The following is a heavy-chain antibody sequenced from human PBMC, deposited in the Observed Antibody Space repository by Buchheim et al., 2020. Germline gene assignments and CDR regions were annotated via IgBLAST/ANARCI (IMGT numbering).Heavy chain of an antibody. CDR1: GFTFRSYS. D-gene: IGHD3-22*01. Sequence: EVQLMESGGGLVKPGGSLRLSCAASGFTFRSYSMNWVRQAPGKGLEWVSSISSSSSYIYYAESVKGRFTISRGNAKKPPYLQMNSLRAEETAVYYCASNGRQVYDSSCSYCDYHDYWGQGTL. J-gene: IGHJ4*02. CDR3: ASNGRQVYDSSCSYCDYHDY. V-gene: IGHV3-21*01. CDR2: ISSSSSYI.